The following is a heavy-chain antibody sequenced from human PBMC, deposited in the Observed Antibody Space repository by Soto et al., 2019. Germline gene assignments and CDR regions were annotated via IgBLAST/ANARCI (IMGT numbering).Heavy chain of an antibody. CDR3: ATITGTTGPYGMDV. D-gene: IGHD1-7*01. CDR1: GYTFAGYY. CDR2: INPNSGGT. Sequence: ASVEVSCKASGYTFAGYYMHWVRQAPGQGLEWMGWINPNSGGTNFAQKFQGWVTMTRDTSISTAYMELSRLRSDDTAVYYCATITGTTGPYGMDVWGQGTTVTLS. V-gene: IGHV1-2*04. J-gene: IGHJ6*02.